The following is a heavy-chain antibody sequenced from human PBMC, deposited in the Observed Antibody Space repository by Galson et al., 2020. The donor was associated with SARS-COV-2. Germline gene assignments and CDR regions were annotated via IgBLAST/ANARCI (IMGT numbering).Heavy chain of an antibody. CDR3: ARDGGPIGYSYGSLFDY. Sequence: GESLKISCAASGFTFSSYSMNWVRQAPGKGLEWVSSISSSSSYIYYADSVKGRFTISRDNAKNSLYLQMNSLRAEDTAGYYCARDGGPIGYSYGSLFDYWGQGTLVTVSS. CDR1: GFTFSSYS. J-gene: IGHJ4*02. D-gene: IGHD5-18*01. CDR2: ISSSSSYI. V-gene: IGHV3-21*01.